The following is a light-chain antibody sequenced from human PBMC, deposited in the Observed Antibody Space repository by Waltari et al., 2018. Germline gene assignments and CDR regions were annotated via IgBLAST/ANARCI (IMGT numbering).Light chain of an antibody. CDR1: QSVRSSY. CDR3: QQYGSSSWT. J-gene: IGKJ1*01. Sequence: EIVLTQSPGTLSLSPGERATLSCRASQSVRSSYLAWYQQKPGQAPRLLIYGASSRATGIPDRFSGSGSGTDFTLAISRLEPEDFAVYYCQQYGSSSWTFGHGTKVEIK. V-gene: IGKV3-20*01. CDR2: GAS.